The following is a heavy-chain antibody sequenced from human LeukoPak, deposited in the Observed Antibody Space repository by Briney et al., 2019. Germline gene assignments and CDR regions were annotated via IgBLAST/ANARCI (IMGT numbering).Heavy chain of an antibody. Sequence: GGSLRLSCAASGFTFSSNWMHWVRQAPGKGLVWVSRIKGDGSSTSYADSVKGRFTISRDNAKNTLFLQMNSLRAEDTAVYYCAKELSGYQFDYWGQGTLVTVSS. J-gene: IGHJ4*02. CDR2: IKGDGSST. CDR3: AKELSGYQFDY. CDR1: GFTFSSNW. V-gene: IGHV3-74*01. D-gene: IGHD3-22*01.